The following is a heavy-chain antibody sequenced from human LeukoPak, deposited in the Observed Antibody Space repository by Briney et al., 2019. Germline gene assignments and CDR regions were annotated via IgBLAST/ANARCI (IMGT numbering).Heavy chain of an antibody. CDR3: ARGDPKEKWELYLYGMDV. J-gene: IGHJ6*02. V-gene: IGHV3-23*01. Sequence: GSLRLSCAVSGFIFDHFAMSWVRQAPGKGLEWVSLINGSGDATKHADSVMGRFTISRDNSKNTLYLQMGSLRAEDMAVYYCARGDPKEKWELYLYGMDVWGQGTTVTVSS. CDR1: GFIFDHFA. CDR2: INGSGDAT. D-gene: IGHD1-26*01.